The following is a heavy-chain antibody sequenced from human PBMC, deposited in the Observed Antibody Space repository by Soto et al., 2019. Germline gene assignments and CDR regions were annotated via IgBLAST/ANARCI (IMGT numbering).Heavy chain of an antibody. CDR1: GGSISSGGYY. Sequence: SETLSLTCAVSGGSISSGGYYWSWIRQPPGKGLEWIGYIYHSGSTYYNPSLKSRVTISVDRSKNQFSLKLSSVTAADTAVYYCARDDTGYYDSSGTDDAFDIWGQGTMVT. J-gene: IGHJ3*02. V-gene: IGHV4-30-2*01. D-gene: IGHD3-22*01. CDR2: IYHSGST. CDR3: ARDDTGYYDSSGTDDAFDI.